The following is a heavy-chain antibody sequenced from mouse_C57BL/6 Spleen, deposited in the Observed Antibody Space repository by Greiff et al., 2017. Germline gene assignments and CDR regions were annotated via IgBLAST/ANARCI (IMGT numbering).Heavy chain of an antibody. V-gene: IGHV1-82*01. CDR2: IYPGDGDT. J-gene: IGHJ4*01. CDR1: GYAFSSSW. Sequence: QVHVKQSGPELVKPGASVKLSCKASGYAFSSSWMNWVKQRPGQGLEWIGRIYPGDGDTNYNGKFKGKATLTVDKSSSTAYMQLSSLTSEDSAVFYCARDKSYAMDYWGQGTSVTVSS. CDR3: ARDKSYAMDY.